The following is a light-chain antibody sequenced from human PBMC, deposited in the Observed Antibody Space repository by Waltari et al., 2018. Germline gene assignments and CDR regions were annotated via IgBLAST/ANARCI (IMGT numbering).Light chain of an antibody. CDR3: SSYTSSSTLVV. Sequence: QSALTQPASVSGSPGQSITISCTGHSSDVGGYNYVSWYQQHPGNAPKLMIFDVSNRPSGVSNRFSGSKSGNTASLTISGLQAEDEADYYGSSYTSSSTLVVFGGGTKLTVL. J-gene: IGLJ2*01. CDR2: DVS. CDR1: SSDVGGYNY. V-gene: IGLV2-14*03.